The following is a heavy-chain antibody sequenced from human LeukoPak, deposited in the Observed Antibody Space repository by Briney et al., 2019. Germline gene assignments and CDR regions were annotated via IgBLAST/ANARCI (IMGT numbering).Heavy chain of an antibody. V-gene: IGHV4-59*12. J-gene: IGHJ6*03. CDR2: IYYSGSP. CDR3: ARAGIAVAGHMDV. CDR1: GGSISSSY. D-gene: IGHD6-19*01. Sequence: PSETLSLTCTVSGGSISSSYWSWIRQPPGKGLEWIGYIYYSGSPNYNPSLKSRVTISVDTSKNQFSLKLTSVTAADTAVYYCARAGIAVAGHMDVWGKGTTVTVSS.